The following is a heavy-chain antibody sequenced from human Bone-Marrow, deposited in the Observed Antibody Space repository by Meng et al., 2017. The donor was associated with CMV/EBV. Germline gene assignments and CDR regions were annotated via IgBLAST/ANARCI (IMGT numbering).Heavy chain of an antibody. Sequence: GESLKISCAASGFTFSSYWMSWVRQAPGKGLEWVANIKQDGSEKYYVDSVKVRFTISRDNAKNSLYLQMNSLRAEDTAVYYCAREQYYDFWSGYYGWGAFDIWGQGTMVTVSS. CDR2: IKQDGSEK. J-gene: IGHJ3*02. CDR3: AREQYYDFWSGYYGWGAFDI. V-gene: IGHV3-7*01. CDR1: GFTFSSYW. D-gene: IGHD3-3*01.